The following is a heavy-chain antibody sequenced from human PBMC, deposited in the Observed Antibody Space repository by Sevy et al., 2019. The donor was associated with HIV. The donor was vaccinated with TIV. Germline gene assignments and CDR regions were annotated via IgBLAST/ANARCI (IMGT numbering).Heavy chain of an antibody. D-gene: IGHD3-16*01. J-gene: IGHJ4*02. Sequence: QAGGSLRLSCAASGFIFSSYSMNWVRQAPGKGLEWISYISTGSTTIYYADSVKGRFTVSRDNARSSLFLQMNSLRDEDTAVYYCAIDPRDGGDYWGQGTLVTVSS. CDR2: ISTGSTTI. V-gene: IGHV3-48*02. CDR3: AIDPRDGGDY. CDR1: GFIFSSYS.